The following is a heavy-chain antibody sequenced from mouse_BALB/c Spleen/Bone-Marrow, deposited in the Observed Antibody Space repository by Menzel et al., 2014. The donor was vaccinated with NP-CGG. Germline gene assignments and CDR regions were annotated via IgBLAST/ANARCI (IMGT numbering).Heavy chain of an antibody. Sequence: QVQLKESGAELARPGASVKLSCKASGYTFTTYWMQWVKQRPGQGLECIGAIYPGDGDARYTQKFKGKASLTADKSSSTAYMQLSSLASEDSAVYYCVRWGITTVMDYWGQGTSVTVSS. CDR1: GYTFTTYW. CDR3: VRWGITTVMDY. D-gene: IGHD2-4*01. J-gene: IGHJ4*01. V-gene: IGHV1-87*01. CDR2: IYPGDGDA.